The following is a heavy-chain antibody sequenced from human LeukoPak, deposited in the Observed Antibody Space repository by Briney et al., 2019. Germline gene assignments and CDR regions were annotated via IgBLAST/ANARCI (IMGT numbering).Heavy chain of an antibody. V-gene: IGHV1-2*02. D-gene: IGHD6-13*01. CDR3: ARDQAAAGTGDY. CDR1: GYTFTGYY. Sequence: ASVKVSCKASGYTFTGYYMHWVRQAPGQGLEWMGWINPNSGGTNYAQKFQGRVTMTRHTSISTAYMELSRLRSDDTGVYYCARDQAAAGTGDYWGQGTLVTVSS. J-gene: IGHJ4*02. CDR2: INPNSGGT.